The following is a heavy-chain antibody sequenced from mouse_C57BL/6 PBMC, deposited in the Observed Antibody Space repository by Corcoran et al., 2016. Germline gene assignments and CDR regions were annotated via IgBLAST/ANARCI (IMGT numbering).Heavy chain of an antibody. CDR2: INPNNGGT. Sequence: EVQLQQSGPELVKPGASVKISCKASGYTFTDYYMNWVKQSHGKSLEWIGDINPNNGGTSYNQKFKGKDTLTVDKSSSTAYMELRSLTSEDSAVYYCARGNYWGQGTTLTVSS. V-gene: IGHV1-26*01. CDR3: ARGNY. CDR1: GYTFTDYY. J-gene: IGHJ2*01.